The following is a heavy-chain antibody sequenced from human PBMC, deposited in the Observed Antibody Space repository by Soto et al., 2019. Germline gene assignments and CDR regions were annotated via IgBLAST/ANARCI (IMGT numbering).Heavy chain of an antibody. D-gene: IGHD3-10*01. V-gene: IGHV4-34*01. CDR1: GGSFGGYY. CDR3: ARVPYGSGSYYNGQNYYYYYYGMDV. J-gene: IGHJ6*02. Sequence: SETLSLTCAVYGGSFGGYYWSWIRQPPGKGLEWIGEINHSGSTNYNPSLKSRVTISVDTSKNQFSLKLSSVTAADTAVYYCARVPYGSGSYYNGQNYYYYYYGMDVWGQGTTVTVSS. CDR2: INHSGST.